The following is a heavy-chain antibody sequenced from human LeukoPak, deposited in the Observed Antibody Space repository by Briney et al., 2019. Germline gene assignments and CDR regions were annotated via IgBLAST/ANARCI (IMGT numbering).Heavy chain of an antibody. D-gene: IGHD3-10*01. CDR1: GYSISSGYY. CDR2: IYHSGST. J-gene: IGHJ5*02. Sequence: PSETLSLTCTVSGYSISSGYYWGWIRQPPGRGLEWIGSIYHSGSTYYNPSLKSRVTISVDTSKNQFSLKLSSVTAADMAVYYCAREDRGNWFDPWGQGTLVTVSS. V-gene: IGHV4-38-2*02. CDR3: AREDRGNWFDP.